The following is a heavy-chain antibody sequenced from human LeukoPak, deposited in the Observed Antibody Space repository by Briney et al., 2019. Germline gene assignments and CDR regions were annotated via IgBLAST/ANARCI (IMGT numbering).Heavy chain of an antibody. CDR1: GFTFSSYG. CDR2: IRYDGSNK. V-gene: IGHV3-30*02. CDR3: ARAGSGFGIEYYFDY. Sequence: GGSLRLSCAASGFTFSSYGMHWVRQAPGKGLEWVAFIRYDGSNKYYADSVKGRFTISRDNAKNSLYLQMNSLRAEDTAVYYCARAGSGFGIEYYFDYWGQGTLVTVSS. D-gene: IGHD3-16*01. J-gene: IGHJ4*02.